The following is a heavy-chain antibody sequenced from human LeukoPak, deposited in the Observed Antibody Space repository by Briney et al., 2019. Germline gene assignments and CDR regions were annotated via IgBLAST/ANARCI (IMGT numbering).Heavy chain of an antibody. V-gene: IGHV1-46*01. Sequence: ASVKVSCKASGYTFTSCYMHWVRQAPGQGLEWMGIINPSGGSTSYAQKFQGRVTMTRDTSTSTAYMELSSLRSEDTAVYYCARDRSYYYDSSGYYYAYWGQGTLVTVSS. D-gene: IGHD3-22*01. CDR3: ARDRSYYYDSSGYYYAY. CDR2: INPSGGST. J-gene: IGHJ4*02. CDR1: GYTFTSCY.